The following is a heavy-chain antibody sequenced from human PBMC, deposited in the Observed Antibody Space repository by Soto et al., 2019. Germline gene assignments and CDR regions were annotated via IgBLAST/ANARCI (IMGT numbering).Heavy chain of an antibody. J-gene: IGHJ4*02. D-gene: IGHD6-19*01. V-gene: IGHV3-33*01. Sequence: QVQLVESGGGVVQPGRSLRLSCAASGFTFSSYGMHWVRQAPGKGLEWVAVIWYDGSNKYYADSVKGRFTISRDNSMNTLYLQMNSPRAEDTAVYYCARGLRIAVAGALDYWGQGTLVTVSS. CDR2: IWYDGSNK. CDR1: GFTFSSYG. CDR3: ARGLRIAVAGALDY.